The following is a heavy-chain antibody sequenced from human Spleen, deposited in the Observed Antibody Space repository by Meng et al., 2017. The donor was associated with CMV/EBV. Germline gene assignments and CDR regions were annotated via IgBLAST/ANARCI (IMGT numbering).Heavy chain of an antibody. Sequence: GSYYWSWIRQPPGKGLEWIGYIYYSGSTNYNPSLESRVTISVDTSKNQFSLKLSSVTAADTAVYYCARVWITMVRGVIITEYYFDYWGQGTLVTVSS. V-gene: IGHV4-61*01. CDR2: IYYSGST. CDR3: ARVWITMVRGVIITEYYFDY. CDR1: GSYY. D-gene: IGHD3-10*01. J-gene: IGHJ4*02.